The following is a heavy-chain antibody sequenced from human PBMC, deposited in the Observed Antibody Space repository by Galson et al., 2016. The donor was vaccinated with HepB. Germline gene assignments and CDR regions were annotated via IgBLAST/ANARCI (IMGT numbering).Heavy chain of an antibody. D-gene: IGHD1-26*01. CDR1: GFSLSTTGVG. V-gene: IGHV2-5*02. Sequence: PALVKPTQTLTLTCIFSGFSLSTTGVGVGWMRQPPGKTLEWLAHIYWDGDERYSPSLKSRLTITKDTSKNRVVLTMTNMDPVGTATYYCVHIVHSGSYYYFAYWGQGTLATVSS. J-gene: IGHJ4*02. CDR3: VHIVHSGSYYYFAY. CDR2: IYWDGDE.